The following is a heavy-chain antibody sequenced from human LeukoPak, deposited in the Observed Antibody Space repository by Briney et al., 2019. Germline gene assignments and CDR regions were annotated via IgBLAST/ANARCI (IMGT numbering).Heavy chain of an antibody. CDR1: GGSISSGDYY. J-gene: IGHJ6*02. V-gene: IGHV4-30-4*01. Sequence: SQTLSPTCTVSGGSISSGDYYWSWIRQPPGKGLEWIGYIYYSGSTYYNPSLKSRVTISVDTSKNQFSLKLSSVTAADTAVYYCARDLNARDILTGYYYYYGMDVWGQGTTVTVSS. CDR3: ARDLNARDILTGYYYYYGMDV. D-gene: IGHD3-9*01. CDR2: IYYSGST.